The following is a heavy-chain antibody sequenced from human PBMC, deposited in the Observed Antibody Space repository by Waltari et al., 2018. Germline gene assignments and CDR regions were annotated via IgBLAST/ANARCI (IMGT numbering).Heavy chain of an antibody. CDR3: ARSRAGNDGWYFDL. D-gene: IGHD1-1*01. CDR2: LYASGSA. Sequence: QVQLQESGPGLVKPSETLSPTCTVAGGSVSSYFWNWIRQPAGRRLEWIGRLYASGSANYNPSLRSRVTISVDKSSNQVSLKLTSLTAADTAVYYCARSRAGNDGWYFDLWGRGTLVTVSS. J-gene: IGHJ2*01. V-gene: IGHV4-4*07. CDR1: GGSVSSYF.